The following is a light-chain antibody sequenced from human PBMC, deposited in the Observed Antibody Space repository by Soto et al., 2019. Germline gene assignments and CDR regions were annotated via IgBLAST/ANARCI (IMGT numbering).Light chain of an antibody. J-gene: IGKJ1*01. Sequence: DLQMTQSPSTLSASVGDRVTITCRASQTISGWLAWYQQKPGKAPNLLIYDASSLEGGVPSRFSGSGSGTEFTLTISSLQPDDFATYYCQQYNTYSQTFGQGTKVDIK. CDR3: QQYNTYSQT. V-gene: IGKV1-5*01. CDR2: DAS. CDR1: QTISGW.